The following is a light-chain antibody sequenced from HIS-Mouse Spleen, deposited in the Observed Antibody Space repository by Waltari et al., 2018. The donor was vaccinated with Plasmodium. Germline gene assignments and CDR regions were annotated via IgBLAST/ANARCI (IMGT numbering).Light chain of an antibody. CDR2: AAS. CDR3: QQYYSYPLT. Sequence: IRITQPPPSFLESPGDKFTTPCRASQGISSYLAWYQQKPGKAPKLLIYAASTLQSGVPSRFSGSGSGTDFTLTISCLQSEDFATYYCQQYYSYPLTFGGGTKVEIK. V-gene: IGKV1-8*01. CDR1: QGISSY. J-gene: IGKJ4*01.